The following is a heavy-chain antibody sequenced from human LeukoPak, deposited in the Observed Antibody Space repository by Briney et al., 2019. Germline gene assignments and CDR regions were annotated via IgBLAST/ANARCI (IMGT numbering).Heavy chain of an antibody. J-gene: IGHJ4*02. V-gene: IGHV4-59*01. Sequence: SETLSLTCTVSGGSISSYYWSWIRQPPGKGVEWIGYIYYSGSTNYNPSLKSRVTISVDTSKNQFSLKLSSVTAADTAVYYCARVQAYGGKGYFDYWGQGTLFTVSS. CDR2: IYYSGST. CDR1: GGSISSYY. D-gene: IGHD4-23*01. CDR3: ARVQAYGGKGYFDY.